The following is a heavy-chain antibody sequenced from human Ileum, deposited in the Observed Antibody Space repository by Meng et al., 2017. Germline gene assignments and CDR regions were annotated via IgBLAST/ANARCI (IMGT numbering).Heavy chain of an antibody. J-gene: IGHJ4*02. Sequence: QGQLQEAGPGLVRPAETLSLTCRVAGDSVISGSYYWNWIRQSAGKGLEWIGYINYSGTAYYNASLGSRVSMSIDTSKNQFSLKLTSVTAADTAVYYCTRDQTSNGWGSFDSWGQGTLVTVSS. V-gene: IGHV4-61*01. CDR1: GDSVISGSYY. CDR3: TRDQTSNGWGSFDS. D-gene: IGHD7-27*01. CDR2: INYSGTA.